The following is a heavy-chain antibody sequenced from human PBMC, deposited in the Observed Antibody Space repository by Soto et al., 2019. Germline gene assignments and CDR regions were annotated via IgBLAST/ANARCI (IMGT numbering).Heavy chain of an antibody. CDR2: INHSGST. CDR1: GGSFSGYY. CDR3: ARGGSTSCYRCVAFDI. J-gene: IGHJ3*02. Sequence: SETLSLTCAVYGGSFSGYYWSWIRQPPGKGLEWIGEINHSGSTNYNPSLKSRVTISVDTSNNQFSLKLSSVTAADTAVYYCARGGSTSCYRCVAFDIWGQGRMVTVSS. D-gene: IGHD2-2*01. V-gene: IGHV4-34*01.